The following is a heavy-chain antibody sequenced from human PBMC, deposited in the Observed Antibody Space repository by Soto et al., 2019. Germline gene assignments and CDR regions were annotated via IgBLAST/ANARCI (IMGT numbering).Heavy chain of an antibody. CDR3: ASWYSSTWSNFDN. Sequence: PSETLSLTCTVSGGSVSSGNYYWNWIRQPPGKRLEWIGYMHYSGSTNYNPSLKSRVTISVDTSKNQFSLKLSSVTAADTAVYYCASWYSSTWSNFDNWGQGILVT. V-gene: IGHV4-61*01. CDR2: MHYSGST. J-gene: IGHJ4*02. CDR1: GGSVSSGNYY. D-gene: IGHD6-13*01.